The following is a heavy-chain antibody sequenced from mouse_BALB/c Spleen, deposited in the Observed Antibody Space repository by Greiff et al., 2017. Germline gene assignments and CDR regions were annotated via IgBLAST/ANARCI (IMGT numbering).Heavy chain of an antibody. Sequence: VQLKQSGPGLVKPSQSLSLTCTVTGYSITSDYAWNWIRQFPGNKLEWMGYISYSGSTSYNPSLKSRISITRDTSKNQFFLQLNSVTTEDTATYYCARYGTATPFAYWGQGTLVTVSA. CDR3: ARYGTATPFAY. D-gene: IGHD1-2*01. V-gene: IGHV3-2*02. CDR1: GYSITSDYA. CDR2: ISYSGST. J-gene: IGHJ3*01.